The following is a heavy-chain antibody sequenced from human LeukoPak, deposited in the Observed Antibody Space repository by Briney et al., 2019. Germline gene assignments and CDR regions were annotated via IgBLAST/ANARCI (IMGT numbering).Heavy chain of an antibody. V-gene: IGHV3-74*01. D-gene: IGHD3-9*01. Sequence: GGSLRLSCAASGFTFSTYWMHWVRQAPGKGLVWVSRINRDGSSTSYADSVKGRFTISRDNAKNTLYLQMNSLRPEDTAVYYCARDFTGYPDYWGQGTLVTVSS. CDR3: ARDFTGYPDY. CDR2: INRDGSST. J-gene: IGHJ4*02. CDR1: GFTFSTYW.